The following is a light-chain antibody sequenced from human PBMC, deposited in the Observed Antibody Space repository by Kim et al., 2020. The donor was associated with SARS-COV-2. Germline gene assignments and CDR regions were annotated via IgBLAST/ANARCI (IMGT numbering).Light chain of an antibody. J-gene: IGKJ1*01. V-gene: IGKV1-5*01. Sequence: ASVGDRVTITCRASQSIHKWLAWYQQKPGTAPKLLIYDASDLEVGVPSRFNGNGSGTEFSLTIGSLQPDDFATYYCQQYNTSLRTFGQGTKVVI. CDR1: QSIHKW. CDR3: QQYNTSLRT. CDR2: DAS.